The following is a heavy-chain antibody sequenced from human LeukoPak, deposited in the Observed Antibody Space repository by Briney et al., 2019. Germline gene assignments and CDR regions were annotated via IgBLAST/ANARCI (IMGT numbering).Heavy chain of an antibody. Sequence: GESLKISCKGSGYSFTSYWIGWARQMPGKGLGWMGIIYPGDSDIRYSPSFQGQVTISADRSINTAYLQWSSLKASDTAMYYCATSEYTTTYDYWGQGTLVTVSS. V-gene: IGHV5-51*01. CDR2: IYPGDSDI. CDR1: GYSFTSYW. D-gene: IGHD6-6*01. J-gene: IGHJ4*02. CDR3: ATSEYTTTYDY.